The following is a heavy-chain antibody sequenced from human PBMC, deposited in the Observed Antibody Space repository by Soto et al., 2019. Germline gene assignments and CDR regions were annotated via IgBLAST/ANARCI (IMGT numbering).Heavy chain of an antibody. CDR1: GYSFTSYW. Sequence: GESLKISCKGSGYSFTSYWIGGVRQMPGKGLEWMGIIYPGDSDTRYSPSFQGQGTISADKSISTAYLQWSSLKASNTAMYYCARHYCSSTSCYTVYYYYYGMDVWGQGTTVTVSS. CDR2: IYPGDSDT. V-gene: IGHV5-51*01. CDR3: ARHYCSSTSCYTVYYYYYGMDV. J-gene: IGHJ6*02. D-gene: IGHD2-2*01.